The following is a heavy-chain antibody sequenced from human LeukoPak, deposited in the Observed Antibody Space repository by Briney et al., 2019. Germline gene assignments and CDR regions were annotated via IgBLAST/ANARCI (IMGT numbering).Heavy chain of an antibody. CDR1: GFTFSSYA. J-gene: IGHJ3*02. D-gene: IGHD1-26*01. CDR2: ISGSGGAT. CDR3: AKEYSGSYYGDAFDI. V-gene: IGHV3-23*01. Sequence: HPGGSLRLSCAASGFTFSSYAMSWVRQAPGKGLEWVSSISGSGGATYYADAMKGRLTISRDNSKNTLYLQMNSLRAEDTAVYYCAKEYSGSYYGDAFDIWGQGTMVTVSS.